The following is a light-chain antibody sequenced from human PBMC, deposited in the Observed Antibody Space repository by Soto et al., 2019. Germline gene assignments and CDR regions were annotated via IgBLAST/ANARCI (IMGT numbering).Light chain of an antibody. J-gene: IGLJ1*01. Sequence: QSVLTQPRSVSGSPLQSVTISCTGTSSDVGGYNYVSWYQQHPGKAPKLMIYDVSKRPSGVPDRFSGSKSGNTASLTISGLQAEDEADYYCCSYAGSYISEVFGTGTKVT. V-gene: IGLV2-11*01. CDR3: CSYAGSYISEV. CDR1: SSDVGGYNY. CDR2: DVS.